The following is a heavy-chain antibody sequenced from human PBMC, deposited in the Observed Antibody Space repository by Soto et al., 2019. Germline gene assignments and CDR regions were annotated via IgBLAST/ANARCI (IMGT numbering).Heavy chain of an antibody. V-gene: IGHV3-30*18. Sequence: PGGSLRLSCAASGFTFSSYGMHWVRQAPGKGLEWVAVISYDGSNKYYADSVKGRFTISRDNSKNTLYLQMNSLGAEDTAVYYCAKDSIRFLEWLLPDFDYWGQGTLVTVSS. D-gene: IGHD3-3*01. CDR1: GFTFSSYG. CDR3: AKDSIRFLEWLLPDFDY. CDR2: ISYDGSNK. J-gene: IGHJ4*02.